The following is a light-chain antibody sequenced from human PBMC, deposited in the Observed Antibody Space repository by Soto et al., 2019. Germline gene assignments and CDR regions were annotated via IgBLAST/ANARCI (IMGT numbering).Light chain of an antibody. CDR3: GTWDSSLSAPYV. J-gene: IGLJ1*01. CDR2: DNN. CDR1: RPKIGNNY. V-gene: IGLV1-51*01. Sequence: QSLVAQPPFMSGAPRQKVTISCSGSRPKIGNNYVSWYQQLPGTAPKFLIYDNNKRPLGIPDRFSGSKSGTSATLGITGLQTGDEADYYCGTWDSSLSAPYVFGTGTKATVL.